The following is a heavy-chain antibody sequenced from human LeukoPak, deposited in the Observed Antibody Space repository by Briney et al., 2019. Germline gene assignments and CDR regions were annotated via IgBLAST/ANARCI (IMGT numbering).Heavy chain of an antibody. V-gene: IGHV3-13*01. CDR2: IGTAGDT. CDR1: GFTFSSYD. CDR3: ARERGNYGDSGYYYYYGMDV. Sequence: GGSLRLSCAASGFTFSSYDMHWVRQATGKGLEWVSAIGTAGDTYYPGSVKGRFTISRENAKNSLYLQMNSLRAGDTAVYYCARERGNYGDSGYYYYYGMDVWGQGTTVTVSS. J-gene: IGHJ6*02. D-gene: IGHD4-17*01.